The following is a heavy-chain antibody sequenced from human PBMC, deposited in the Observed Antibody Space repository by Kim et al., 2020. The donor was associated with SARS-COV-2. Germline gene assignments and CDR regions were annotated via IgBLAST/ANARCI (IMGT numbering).Heavy chain of an antibody. V-gene: IGHV3-23*01. CDR3: AKDTGSRSFDY. J-gene: IGHJ4*02. D-gene: IGHD2-15*01. Sequence: YYADSVQVRFTISRHNSKNTLFLHMSSLRAGYTAIYYCAKDTGSRSFDYWGQGTLLTVSS.